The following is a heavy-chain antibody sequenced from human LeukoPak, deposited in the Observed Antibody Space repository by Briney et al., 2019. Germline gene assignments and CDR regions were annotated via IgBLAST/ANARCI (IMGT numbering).Heavy chain of an antibody. CDR2: IYSGGST. CDR3: ARGRYYDSSGYLDY. J-gene: IGHJ4*02. Sequence: GGSLRLSCAASGLTVSSNYMSWVRRAPGKGLEWVSIIYSGGSTYYADSVKGRFTISRDNSKNTLFLQINSLRAEDTAVYYCARGRYYDSSGYLDYWGQGTLVTVSS. CDR1: GLTVSSNY. D-gene: IGHD3-22*01. V-gene: IGHV3-53*01.